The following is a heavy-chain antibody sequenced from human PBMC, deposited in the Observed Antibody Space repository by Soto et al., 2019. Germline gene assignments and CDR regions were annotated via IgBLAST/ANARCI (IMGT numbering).Heavy chain of an antibody. D-gene: IGHD6-19*01. V-gene: IGHV4-34*01. CDR2: INRSGST. Sequence: SETLSLTCVVYGGSLSGDYWSWIRQPPGKGLEWIGEINRSGSTNYNPSLKSRVTISVDTSKNHFSLKLSSVTAADTAVYYCARSSGWYLGEGAFDIWGQGTLVTVSS. CDR1: GGSLSGDY. CDR3: ARSSGWYLGEGAFDI. J-gene: IGHJ3*02.